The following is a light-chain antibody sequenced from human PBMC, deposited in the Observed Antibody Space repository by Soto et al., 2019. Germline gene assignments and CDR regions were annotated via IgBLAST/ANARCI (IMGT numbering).Light chain of an antibody. CDR2: GAS. V-gene: IGKV3-15*01. CDR1: QSVSRN. J-gene: IGKJ2*01. CDR3: QQYDNWPQT. Sequence: IVMTQSPATLSVSPGERATLSCRASQSVSRNLAWYQQKPGQAPRLLFYGASTRATDVPGRFSGSGSGTEFTLTISSLQSEDFAVYYCQQYDNWPQTFGQGTKLEIK.